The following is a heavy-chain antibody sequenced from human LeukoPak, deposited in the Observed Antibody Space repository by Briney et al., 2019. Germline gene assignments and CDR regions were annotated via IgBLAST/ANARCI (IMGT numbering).Heavy chain of an antibody. V-gene: IGHV3-21*01. CDR3: ATETIGRHYDY. D-gene: IGHD1-14*01. J-gene: IGHJ4*02. CDR2: TGPTGTDR. Sequence: GGSLRLSCAASGFTFSSCGFNWVRQAPGKGLEWVSSTGPTGTDRYYADSVRGRFTISRDNAKNSMYLQMDSLRDEDTAVYYCATETIGRHYDYWGQGTLLTVSS. CDR1: GFTFSSCG.